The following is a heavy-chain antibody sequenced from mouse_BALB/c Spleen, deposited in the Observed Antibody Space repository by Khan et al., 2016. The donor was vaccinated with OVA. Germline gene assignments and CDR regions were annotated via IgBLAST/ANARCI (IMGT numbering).Heavy chain of an antibody. V-gene: IGHV1S137*01. CDR3: AIRDYFDY. CDR2: ISTDSVNT. CDR1: GYTFTDYS. Sequence: QVQLKQSGPELVRPGVSVKISCKGSGYTFTDYSMHWVKQSHAKSLEWIGVISTDSVNTNYNQQFKGKATLTVDKSSSTAYMELARMTSEDSAIYYCAIRDYFDYWGQGTTLTVSS. J-gene: IGHJ2*01.